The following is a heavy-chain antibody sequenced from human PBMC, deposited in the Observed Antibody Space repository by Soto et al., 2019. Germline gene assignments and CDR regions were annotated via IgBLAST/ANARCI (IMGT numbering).Heavy chain of an antibody. CDR3: AKMSSENYYDPVFS. D-gene: IGHD3-22*01. CDR1: GFTFSDYY. V-gene: IGHV3-11*01. Sequence: QVQLVESGGGVVKTSGSLRIACAASGFTFSDYYMSWVRQAPGKGLEWVSYISSSGNTIYYAHSVKGRFTISRDNAKNSVYLQMNSLRAEDTALYFCAKMSSENYYDPVFSWGQGTLVTVSS. J-gene: IGHJ5*02. CDR2: ISSSGNTI.